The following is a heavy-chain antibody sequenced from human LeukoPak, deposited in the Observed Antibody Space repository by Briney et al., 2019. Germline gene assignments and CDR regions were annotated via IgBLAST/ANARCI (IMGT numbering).Heavy chain of an antibody. CDR2: ISSSSSTI. CDR3: ARDRWIQLWLLLDY. V-gene: IGHV3-48*04. D-gene: IGHD5-18*01. CDR1: GFTFSSYG. Sequence: PGRSLRLSCAASGFTFSSYGMNWVRQAPGKGLEWVSYISSSSSTIYYADSVKGRFTISRDNAKNSLYLQMNSLRAEDTAVYYCARDRWIQLWLLLDYWGQGTLVTVSS. J-gene: IGHJ4*02.